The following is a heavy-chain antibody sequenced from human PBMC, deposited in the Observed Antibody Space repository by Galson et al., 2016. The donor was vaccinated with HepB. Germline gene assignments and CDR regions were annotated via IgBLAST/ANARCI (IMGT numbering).Heavy chain of an antibody. CDR2: INPYNGNT. V-gene: IGHV1-18*04. D-gene: IGHD2-2*01. J-gene: IGHJ6*03. CDR1: GYTFINYA. Sequence: SVKVSCKASGYPSSGYTFINYAISWVRQAPGQGLEWMGWINPYNGNTNYAQKVQGRVTMTTDTSTSTAYMELRSLRSDDTAVYFCARGAHSYCTRTSCPSDYFYYMDVWGNGTTATVSS. CDR3: ARGAHSYCTRTSCPSDYFYYMDV.